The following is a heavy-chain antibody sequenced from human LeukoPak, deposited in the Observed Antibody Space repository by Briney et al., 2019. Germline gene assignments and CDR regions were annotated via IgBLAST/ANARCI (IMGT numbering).Heavy chain of an antibody. CDR2: INHSGST. CDR1: GGSFSGYY. D-gene: IGHD5-18*01. J-gene: IGHJ6*02. V-gene: IGHV4-34*01. CDR3: ARSVDTAMVLGYGMDV. Sequence: SETLSLTCAVYGGSFSGYYWGWIRQPPGKGLEWIGEINHSGSTNYNPSLKSRVTISVDTSKNQFSLKLSSVTAADTAVYYCARSVDTAMVLGYGMDVWGQGTTVTVSS.